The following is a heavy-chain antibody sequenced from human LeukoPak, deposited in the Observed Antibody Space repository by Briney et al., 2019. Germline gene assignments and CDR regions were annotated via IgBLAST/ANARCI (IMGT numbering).Heavy chain of an antibody. Sequence: GGSLRLSCAASGFTFSSYGMHWVRQAPGKGLEWVVVISYDGSNKYYADSVKGRFTISRDNSKNTLYLQMNSLRAEDTAVYYCAKPPKTDDFRMDVWGQGTTVTVSS. D-gene: IGHD2/OR15-2a*01. CDR3: AKPPKTDDFRMDV. J-gene: IGHJ6*02. CDR2: ISYDGSNK. CDR1: GFTFSSYG. V-gene: IGHV3-30*18.